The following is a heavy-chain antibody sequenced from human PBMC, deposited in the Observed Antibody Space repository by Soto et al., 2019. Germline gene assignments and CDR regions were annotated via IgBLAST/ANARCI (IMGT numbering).Heavy chain of an antibody. V-gene: IGHV4-59*11. CDR3: AKVGRIAAAGTWFDP. D-gene: IGHD6-13*01. J-gene: IGHJ5*02. CDR2: IYYSGST. Sequence: PSETLSLTCAVSAGSISGPFWSWIRQSPGRELELIGYIYYSGSTYYNPSPKSRITISIDTSRNQFSLKMSSVTDADTAVYYCAKVGRIAAAGTWFDPWGQGTPVNRLL. CDR1: AGSISGPF.